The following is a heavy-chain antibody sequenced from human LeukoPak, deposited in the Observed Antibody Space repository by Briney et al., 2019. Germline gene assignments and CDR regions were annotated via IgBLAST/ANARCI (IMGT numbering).Heavy chain of an antibody. Sequence: SETLSLTCTVSGGSISSSSYYWGWIRQPPGKGLEWIGSIYYSGSTYYNPSLKSRVTISVDTSKNQFSLKLSSVTAADTAVYYCASVVVSNHDAFDIWGQGTMVTVSS. CDR3: ASVVVSNHDAFDI. CDR1: GGSISSSSYY. V-gene: IGHV4-39*07. J-gene: IGHJ3*02. D-gene: IGHD3-22*01. CDR2: IYYSGST.